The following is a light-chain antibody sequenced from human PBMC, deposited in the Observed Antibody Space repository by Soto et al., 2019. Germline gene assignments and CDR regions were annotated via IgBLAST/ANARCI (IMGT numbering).Light chain of an antibody. Sequence: EIVMTQSPATLSVSPGERATLSCRASQSVSSNLAWYQQKPGQAPRLLIYGASTRATGIPARFSGRGSGTEFTLTISSLQYEDFAVYYCQQYNNWPQTFGQGPKVDIK. CDR1: QSVSSN. V-gene: IGKV3-15*01. J-gene: IGKJ1*01. CDR3: QQYNNWPQT. CDR2: GAS.